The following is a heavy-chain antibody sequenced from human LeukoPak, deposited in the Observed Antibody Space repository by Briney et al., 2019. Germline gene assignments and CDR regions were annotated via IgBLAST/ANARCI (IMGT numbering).Heavy chain of an antibody. CDR3: ATFPDYEPIDN. D-gene: IGHD3-16*01. CDR2: INHRGGT. J-gene: IGHJ4*02. V-gene: IGHV4-34*01. CDR1: GESFSGYY. Sequence: SETLSLTCVFSGESFSGYYWSWIRQPPGKGLEWIGDINHRGGTSYNPSLKSRLSISIDTPKNQFSLILDSVTAADTAVYFCATFPDYEPIDNWGQGTLVTVSS.